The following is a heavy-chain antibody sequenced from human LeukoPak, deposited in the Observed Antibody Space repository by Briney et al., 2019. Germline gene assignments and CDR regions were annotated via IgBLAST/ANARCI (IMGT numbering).Heavy chain of an antibody. J-gene: IGHJ4*02. CDR1: AFTISNHD. Sequence: PGGSLRLYCAASAFTISNHDINWVRQAPGKGLEWVTYISSSGSTIYYADSVKGRFTISRDNAKNSLYLQMNSLRVEDTAVYFCARAGQFDGIVVTPPAVVGDYWGQGTLVSVSS. V-gene: IGHV3-48*03. D-gene: IGHD2-2*01. CDR2: ISSSGSTI. CDR3: ARAGQFDGIVVTPPAVVGDY.